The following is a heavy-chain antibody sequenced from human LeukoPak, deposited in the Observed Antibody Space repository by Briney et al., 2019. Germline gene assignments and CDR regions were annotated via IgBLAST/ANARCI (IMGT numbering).Heavy chain of an antibody. V-gene: IGHV4-59*11. J-gene: IGHJ4*02. D-gene: IGHD1-26*01. CDR1: GGPLSGHY. CDR2: VSYTGRT. CDR3: ARWEGGSYYDFDY. Sequence: SETLSLTCTVSGGPLSGHYWSWIRQPPGKRLEWIGYVSYTGRTKYNPSLQSRVTISVDTSKNQFSLKLSSVTAADTAVYYCARWEGGSYYDFDYWGQGTLVTVSS.